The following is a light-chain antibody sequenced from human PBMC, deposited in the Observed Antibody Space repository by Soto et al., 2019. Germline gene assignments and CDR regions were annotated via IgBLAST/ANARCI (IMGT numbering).Light chain of an antibody. V-gene: IGLV2-23*03. CDR3: CSYAGSPTFA. J-gene: IGLJ2*01. CDR1: SSDVWSHDL. CDR2: EGS. Sequence: QSALTQPASVSGSPGQSITISCTGTSSDVWSHDLVSWYQQYPGKAPKLMIYEGSKRPSGVSNRFSGSQSGTTASLTIPGLQAEDEADYYCCSYAGSPTFAFGGGSKLTVL.